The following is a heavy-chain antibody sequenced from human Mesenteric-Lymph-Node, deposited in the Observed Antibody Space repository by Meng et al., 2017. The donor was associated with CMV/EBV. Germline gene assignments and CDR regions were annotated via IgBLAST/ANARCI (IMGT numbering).Heavy chain of an antibody. Sequence: GESLKISCAASGFNFNGYAMHWVRQAPGKGLEWAAVISHDGREKYYVDSVKGRFTTFRDNSKNILYLHMNTLTVEDTSVYYCASPTGASYYGGPAYWGQGTLVTVSS. CDR3: ASPTGASYYGGPAY. J-gene: IGHJ4*02. V-gene: IGHV3-30*04. CDR1: GFNFNGYA. D-gene: IGHD1-26*01. CDR2: ISHDGREK.